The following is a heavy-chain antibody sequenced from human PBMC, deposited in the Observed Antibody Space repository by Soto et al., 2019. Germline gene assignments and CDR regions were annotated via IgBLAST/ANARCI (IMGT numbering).Heavy chain of an antibody. J-gene: IGHJ2*01. D-gene: IGHD4-4*01. CDR1: GFTFSSYA. Sequence: QVQLVESGGGVVQPGRSLRLSCAASGFTFSSYAMHWVRQAPGKGLEWVAVISYDGSNKYYADSVKGRFTISRDNSKNTLYLQMNSLRAGDPAGYYWARPLWRNDYNWGYFDLGGRGTLVIVSS. V-gene: IGHV3-30-3*01. CDR2: ISYDGSNK. CDR3: ARPLWRNDYNWGYFDL.